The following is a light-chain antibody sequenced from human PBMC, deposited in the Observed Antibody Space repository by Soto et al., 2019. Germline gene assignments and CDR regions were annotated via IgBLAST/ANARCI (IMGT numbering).Light chain of an antibody. CDR3: QQYNNWLTWT. Sequence: DIVLTQSLCALSLSLGERATLSCSASQSVSSNLAWYQQKPGQAPRLLIYGASTRATGIPARFSGSGSGTEFTLTISSLQSEDFAVYYCQQYNNWLTWTFGQGTKVDIK. V-gene: IGKV3-15*01. J-gene: IGKJ1*01. CDR2: GAS. CDR1: QSVSSN.